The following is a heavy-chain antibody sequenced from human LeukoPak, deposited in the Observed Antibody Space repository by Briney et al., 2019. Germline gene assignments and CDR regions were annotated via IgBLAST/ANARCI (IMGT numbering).Heavy chain of an antibody. CDR2: ISDDGSIT. CDR3: AKDGPSIAAAGIWGYNWFDP. CDR1: GFTFSRDW. V-gene: IGHV3-74*03. J-gene: IGHJ5*02. D-gene: IGHD6-13*01. Sequence: GGSLRLSCAASGFTFSRDWMHWVRQAPGKGLVWVSRISDDGSITTYADSVQGRFTISRDNAKNSLYLQMNSLRAEDTALYYCAKDGPSIAAAGIWGYNWFDPWGQGTLVTVSS.